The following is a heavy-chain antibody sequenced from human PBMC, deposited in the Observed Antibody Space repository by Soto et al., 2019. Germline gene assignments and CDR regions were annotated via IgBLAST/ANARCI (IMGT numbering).Heavy chain of an antibody. CDR3: ARRSSSWYFDY. J-gene: IGHJ4*02. Sequence: EVQLLESGGGLVQPGGSLRLSCAASGFTFSSYAMNWVRQAPGKGLEWVSVISGRDGSTYYADSVKGRFTISRDNSKNTLNLQMNSLRAEDTAVYYCARRSSSWYFDYWGQGTLVTVSS. V-gene: IGHV3-23*01. CDR1: GFTFSSYA. D-gene: IGHD6-13*01. CDR2: ISGRDGST.